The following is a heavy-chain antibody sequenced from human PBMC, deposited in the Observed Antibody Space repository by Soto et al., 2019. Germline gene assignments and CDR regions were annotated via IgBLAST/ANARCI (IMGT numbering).Heavy chain of an antibody. D-gene: IGHD3-10*01. CDR2: ISWNGAAT. CDR1: GFTFDDYA. J-gene: IGHJ4*02. CDR3: ANLPLYGSGFDC. V-gene: IGHV3-9*03. Sequence: EVQLVESGGGLVQPGGSLRLSCAASGFTFDDYAIHWVRQAPGKGLEWVSGISWNGAATGYMNSVKGRFSISRDNTKNTLYLQMNSLRSEDMAVHYCANLPLYGSGFDCWGQGTLVTVSS.